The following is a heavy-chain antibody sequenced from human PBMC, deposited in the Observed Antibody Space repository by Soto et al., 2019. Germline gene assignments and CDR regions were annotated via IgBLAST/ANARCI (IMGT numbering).Heavy chain of an antibody. CDR3: ARHHCSSATCYGLWFDP. CDR1: GGSISSGGYS. D-gene: IGHD2-2*01. J-gene: IGHJ5*02. Sequence: PSETLSLTCAVSGGSISSGGYSWSWIRQPPGKGLEWIGYIYHSGSTYYNPSLKSRVTISVDRSKNQFSLKLSSVTAADTAVYYCARHHCSSATCYGLWFDPWGQGTLVTVSS. V-gene: IGHV4-30-2*01. CDR2: IYHSGST.